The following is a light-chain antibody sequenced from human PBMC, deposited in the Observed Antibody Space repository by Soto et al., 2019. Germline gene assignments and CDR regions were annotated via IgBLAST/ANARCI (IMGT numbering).Light chain of an antibody. CDR2: GAS. CDR1: QSVSGSD. J-gene: IGKJ1*01. Sequence: EIVLTQSPGTLSLSPGERATLSCRASQSVSGSDLAWYQQKPGQSPRLLIYGASRRATGIPDKFSGSGSGTDFTLTISRLEPEDFAXYYCQQYGSSSTWTFGQGTKVEIK. V-gene: IGKV3-20*01. CDR3: QQYGSSSTWT.